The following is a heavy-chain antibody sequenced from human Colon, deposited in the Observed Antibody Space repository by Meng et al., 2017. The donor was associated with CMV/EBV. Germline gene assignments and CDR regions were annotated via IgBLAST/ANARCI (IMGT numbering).Heavy chain of an antibody. Sequence: GESLKISCAASGFTFSSYGMHWVRQAPGKGLEWVAFIRYDGTNKYYADSVKGRFAISRDNSKNTVYLQMNSLRVDDTAIYYCAKVPRVGDPDSDPDDWGQGTPVTVSS. D-gene: IGHD2-21*02. J-gene: IGHJ4*02. CDR1: GFTFSSYG. V-gene: IGHV3-30*02. CDR3: AKVPRVGDPDSDPDD. CDR2: IRYDGTNK.